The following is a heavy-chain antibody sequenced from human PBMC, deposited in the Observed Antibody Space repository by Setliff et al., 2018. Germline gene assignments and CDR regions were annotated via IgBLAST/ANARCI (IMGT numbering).Heavy chain of an antibody. V-gene: IGHV1-69*05. Sequence: SVKVSCKASGGTFSSNGISWVRQAPGQGLEWMGGINPMFGTPGYAQKFQDRVTITTDESTSTAYMELNSLTSEDTAVYYCARSPALLGIVYLDPWGQGTRVTVSS. J-gene: IGHJ5*02. CDR2: INPMFGTP. CDR1: GGTFSSNG. CDR3: ARSPALLGIVYLDP. D-gene: IGHD2-15*01.